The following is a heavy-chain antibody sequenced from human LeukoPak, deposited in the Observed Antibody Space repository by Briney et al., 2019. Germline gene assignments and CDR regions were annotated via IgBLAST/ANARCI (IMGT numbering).Heavy chain of an antibody. CDR3: AKLGDYDFWSGYLLFDY. CDR1: GSTFSSFA. Sequence: GGSLRLSCAASGSTFSSFAMSWVRQAPGKGLEWVSAIRGSGGTTYYADSVKGRFTISRDNSKNTLYLQMNSLRAEDTAVYFCAKLGDYDFWSGYLLFDYRGQGTLVTVSS. CDR2: IRGSGGTT. J-gene: IGHJ4*02. D-gene: IGHD3-3*01. V-gene: IGHV3-23*01.